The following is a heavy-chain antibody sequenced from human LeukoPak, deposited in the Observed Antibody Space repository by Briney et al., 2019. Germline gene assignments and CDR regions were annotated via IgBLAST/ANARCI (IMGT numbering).Heavy chain of an antibody. D-gene: IGHD6-19*01. Sequence: GGSLRLSCAASGFTFSSYSMNWVRQAPGKGLEWVSSISSSSSYIYYADSVKGRFTISRDNAKNSLYLQMNSLRAEDTAVYYCARDPGLVRAFDIWGQGTMVTVSS. CDR2: ISSSSSYI. J-gene: IGHJ3*02. CDR3: ARDPGLVRAFDI. V-gene: IGHV3-21*01. CDR1: GFTFSSYS.